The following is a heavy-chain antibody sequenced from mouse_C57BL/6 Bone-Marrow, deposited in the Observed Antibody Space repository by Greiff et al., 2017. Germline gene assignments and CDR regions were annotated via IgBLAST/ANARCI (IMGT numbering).Heavy chain of an antibody. CDR3: VRHRPYYYGSSGYFDV. J-gene: IGHJ1*03. CDR1: GFSFNTYA. Sequence: DVHLVESGGGLVQPKGSLKLSCAASGFSFNTYAMNWVRQAPGKGLEWVARIRSKSNNYATYYADSVKDRFTISRDDSESMLYLQMNNLKAEDTAMYYCVRHRPYYYGSSGYFDVWGTGTTVTVSS. CDR2: IRSKSNNYAT. D-gene: IGHD1-1*01. V-gene: IGHV10-1*01.